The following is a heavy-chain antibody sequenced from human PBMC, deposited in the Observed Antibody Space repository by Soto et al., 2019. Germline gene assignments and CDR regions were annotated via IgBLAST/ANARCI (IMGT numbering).Heavy chain of an antibody. CDR2: IKSKTDGGTT. J-gene: IGHJ6*02. CDR1: GFTFSNAW. Sequence: EVQLVESGGGLVKPGGSLRLSCAASGFTFSNAWMNWVRQAPGKGLEWVGRIKSKTDGGTTDYAAPGKGRFTISRDDSKNTLYLQRNRLKPEDPAVYYCPTGAVAGNYYYYGMDVWGQGTTLTVSS. V-gene: IGHV3-15*07. D-gene: IGHD6-19*01. CDR3: PTGAVAGNYYYYGMDV.